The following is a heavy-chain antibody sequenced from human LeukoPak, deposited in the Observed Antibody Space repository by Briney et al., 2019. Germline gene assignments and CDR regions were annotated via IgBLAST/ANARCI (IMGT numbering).Heavy chain of an antibody. Sequence: GGSLRLSCAASGFTFSSYAMSWVRQAPGKGLGRVSAISGSGASTYYADSVKGRFTISRDNSKNTLYLQMNSLRAEDTAVYYCAKGRAVEVVAAFNYWGQGTVVTVS. J-gene: IGHJ4*02. V-gene: IGHV3-23*01. CDR3: AKGRAVEVVAAFNY. CDR2: ISGSGAST. D-gene: IGHD2-15*01. CDR1: GFTFSSYA.